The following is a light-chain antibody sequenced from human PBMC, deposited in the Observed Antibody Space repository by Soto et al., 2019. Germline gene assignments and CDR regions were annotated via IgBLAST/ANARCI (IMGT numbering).Light chain of an antibody. CDR2: KAS. CDR3: QQFHSYPYT. Sequence: DIQMTQSPSTLSASVRDSVTVTCRASQDIRSWLAWYQQRPGKAPKLLIYKASTLESGVPSRFSGSGSGTEFTLTISSLQPDDFATYYCQQFHSYPYTFGQGTKLEIK. CDR1: QDIRSW. J-gene: IGKJ2*01. V-gene: IGKV1-5*03.